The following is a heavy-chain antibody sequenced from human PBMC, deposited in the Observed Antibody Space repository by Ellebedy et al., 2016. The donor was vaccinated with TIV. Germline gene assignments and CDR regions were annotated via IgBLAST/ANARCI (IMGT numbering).Heavy chain of an antibody. CDR1: GGSFSGYY. Sequence: SETLSLTXAVYGGSFSGYYWSWIRQPPGKGLEWIGEINHSGSTNYNPSLKSRVTISIDTAKNQFSLKLSSVMAADTAVYYCARPREERDYFGTGAYQQYFQHWGQGTQVTVSS. CDR2: INHSGST. J-gene: IGHJ1*01. CDR3: ARPREERDYFGTGAYQQYFQH. D-gene: IGHD3-10*01. V-gene: IGHV4-34*01.